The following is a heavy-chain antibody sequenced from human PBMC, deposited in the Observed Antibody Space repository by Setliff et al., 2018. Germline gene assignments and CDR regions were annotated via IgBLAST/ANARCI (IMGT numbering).Heavy chain of an antibody. J-gene: IGHJ4*02. V-gene: IGHV1-18*01. CDR2: ISA. CDR3: ARGPLDFVVVPAAAKFDS. Sequence: GASVKVSCKASGYIFTNYGINWVRQAPGQGLEWMGWISAYAQKFQGRVTMTADTPTSTAYMELRSLTSDDTAVYYCARGPLDFVVVPAAAKFDSWGQGTLVTVSS. D-gene: IGHD2-2*01. CDR1: GYIFTNYG.